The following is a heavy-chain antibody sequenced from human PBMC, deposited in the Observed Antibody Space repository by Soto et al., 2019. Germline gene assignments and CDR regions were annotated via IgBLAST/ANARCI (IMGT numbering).Heavy chain of an antibody. CDR3: ARENMMATVTQGRFDY. CDR1: GGSISSGGYY. D-gene: IGHD4-17*01. CDR2: IYYSGST. Sequence: QVQLQESGPGLVKPSQTLSLTCTVSGGSISSGGYYWSWIRQHPGKGLEWIGYIYYSGSTYYNPSLKSRVTISVDTSKNQFSLKLSSVTAADTAVYYCARENMMATVTQGRFDYWGQGTLVTVSS. J-gene: IGHJ4*02. V-gene: IGHV4-31*03.